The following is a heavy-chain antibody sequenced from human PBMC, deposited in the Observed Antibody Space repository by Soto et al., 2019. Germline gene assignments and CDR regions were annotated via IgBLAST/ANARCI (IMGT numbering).Heavy chain of an antibody. Sequence: GGSLRLSCVVSVFPFGANAMSWVRQAPGKGLEWVSGLSNTGRRTSYADSVKGRFNISRDNSENTVYLQMNSLRVEDTAVYYCATEMGATQGPFDNWGQGTLVTVYS. CDR3: ATEMGATQGPFDN. CDR2: LSNTGRRT. CDR1: VFPFGANA. D-gene: IGHD1-26*01. V-gene: IGHV3-23*01. J-gene: IGHJ4*02.